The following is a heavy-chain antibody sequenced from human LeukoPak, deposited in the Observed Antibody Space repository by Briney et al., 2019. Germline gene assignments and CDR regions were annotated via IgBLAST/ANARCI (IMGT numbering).Heavy chain of an antibody. CDR1: GGTFSSYA. J-gene: IGHJ4*02. Sequence: SVKVSCKASGGTFSSYAISWVRQAPGQGLEWMGGIIPIFGTANYAQKFQDRVTITADKSTSTDYMELSSLRSEDTAVYYCASLNYYDTSGYFDYWGQGTLVTVSS. CDR2: IIPIFGTA. V-gene: IGHV1-69*06. D-gene: IGHD3-22*01. CDR3: ASLNYYDTSGYFDY.